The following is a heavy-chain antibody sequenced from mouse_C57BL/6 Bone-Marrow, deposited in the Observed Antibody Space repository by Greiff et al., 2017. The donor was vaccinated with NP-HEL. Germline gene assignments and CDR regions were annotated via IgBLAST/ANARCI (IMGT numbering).Heavy chain of an antibody. CDR1: GYTFTDHT. J-gene: IGHJ4*01. CDR2: IYPRDGSN. Sequence: VKLMESDAELVKPGASVKISCKVSGYTFTDHTIHWMQQRPEQGLEWIGYIYPRDGSNKYNEKFKGKATLTADKSSSTAYMQLNSLTSEDSAVYFCVRGEFYYGSSERLYAMDYWGQGTSVTVSS. D-gene: IGHD1-1*01. V-gene: IGHV1-78*01. CDR3: VRGEFYYGSSERLYAMDY.